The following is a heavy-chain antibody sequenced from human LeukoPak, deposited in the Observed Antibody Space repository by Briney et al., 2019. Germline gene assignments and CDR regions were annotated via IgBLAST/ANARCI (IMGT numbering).Heavy chain of an antibody. J-gene: IGHJ4*02. D-gene: IGHD4-17*01. CDR1: GFTFSSYA. Sequence: GGSLRLSCAASGFTFSSYAMSWVRQAPGKGLEWVSAISGSGGSTYYADSVKGRFTISRDNSKNTLYLQMNSLRAEDTAVYYCAGMDYGDYVGDFDYWGQGTLVTVSS. CDR3: AGMDYGDYVGDFDY. V-gene: IGHV3-23*01. CDR2: ISGSGGST.